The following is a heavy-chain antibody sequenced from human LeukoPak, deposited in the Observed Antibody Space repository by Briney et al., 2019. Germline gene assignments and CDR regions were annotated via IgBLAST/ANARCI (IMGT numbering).Heavy chain of an antibody. CDR1: GFTFSSYS. CDR3: ASGGSSGYYYYMDV. CDR2: ISSSSSYI. V-gene: IGHV3-21*01. Sequence: GGSLRLSCAASGFTFSSYSMNWVRQAPGKGLEWVSSISSSSSYIYYADSVKGRFTISRDNAKNSPYLQMNSLRAEDTAVYYCASGGSSGYYYYMDVWGKGTTVTVSS. D-gene: IGHD6-6*01. J-gene: IGHJ6*03.